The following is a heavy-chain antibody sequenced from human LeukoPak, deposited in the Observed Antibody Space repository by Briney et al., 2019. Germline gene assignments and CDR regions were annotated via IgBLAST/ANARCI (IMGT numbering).Heavy chain of an antibody. Sequence: SGTLSLTCTVSGGSISSYYWSWSRQPPGKGLEWIGYIYYSGSTNYNPSLKSRVTISVDTSKNQFSLKLSSVTAADTAVYYCARGLGDFWSGYSFYFDYWGQGTLVTVSS. D-gene: IGHD3-3*01. J-gene: IGHJ4*02. V-gene: IGHV4-59*01. CDR3: ARGLGDFWSGYSFYFDY. CDR2: IYYSGST. CDR1: GGSISSYY.